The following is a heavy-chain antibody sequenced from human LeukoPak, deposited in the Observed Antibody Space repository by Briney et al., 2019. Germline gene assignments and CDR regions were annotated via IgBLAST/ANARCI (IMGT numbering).Heavy chain of an antibody. D-gene: IGHD1-26*01. CDR3: ATPLVVGATRYFDY. CDR1: GFTFSSYA. J-gene: IGHJ4*02. Sequence: GGSLRLSCAASGFTFSSYAMSWVRQAPGKGLEWVSAISGSGGSTYYADSVKGRFTISRDNSKNTLYLQMNSLRAEGTAVYYCATPLVVGATRYFDYRGQGTLVTVSS. CDR2: ISGSGGST. V-gene: IGHV3-23*01.